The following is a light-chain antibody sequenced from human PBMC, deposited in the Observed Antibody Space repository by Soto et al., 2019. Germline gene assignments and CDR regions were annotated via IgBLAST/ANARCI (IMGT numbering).Light chain of an antibody. CDR2: DAS. Sequence: EIVFTQSPGTLSLSPGERATLSCRASQSVRNSLLSWYQQKPGQPPRLLIYDASTRATATPERFSGSGSGTDFTLTISRLEPEDGAVYYCHQYDTIVQKLGQGTKVDIK. CDR3: HQYDTIVQK. V-gene: IGKV3-20*01. CDR1: QSVRNSL. J-gene: IGKJ1*01.